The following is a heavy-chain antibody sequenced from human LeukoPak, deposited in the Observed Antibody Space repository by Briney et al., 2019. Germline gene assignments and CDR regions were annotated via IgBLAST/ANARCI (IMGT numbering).Heavy chain of an antibody. CDR1: GGSISSGGYS. J-gene: IGHJ6*03. D-gene: IGHD3-10*01. CDR2: IYHSGST. CDR3: AKTVNFYGSGSYSRPPLGYFYLDV. Sequence: SQTLSLTCAVSGGSISSGGYSWSWIRQPPGKGLEWIGYIYHSGSTNYNPSLKSRVTISVDTSKNQFSLKLSSVTAADTAVYYCAKTVNFYGSGSYSRPPLGYFYLDVWGKGTTVTVSS. V-gene: IGHV4-30-2*02.